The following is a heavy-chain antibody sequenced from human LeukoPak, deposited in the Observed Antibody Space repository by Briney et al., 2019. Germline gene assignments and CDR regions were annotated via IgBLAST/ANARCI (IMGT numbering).Heavy chain of an antibody. CDR2: IYSGGST. Sequence: GGSLRLSCAASGFTFSSYAMSWVRQAPWKGLEWVSVIYSGGSTYYSDSVKGRFTISRDNSKNTLYLQMNSLRAEDTAVYYCARVNQLLTIDYWGQGTLVTVSS. J-gene: IGHJ4*02. D-gene: IGHD4/OR15-4a*01. CDR3: ARVNQLLTIDY. V-gene: IGHV3-23*03. CDR1: GFTFSSYA.